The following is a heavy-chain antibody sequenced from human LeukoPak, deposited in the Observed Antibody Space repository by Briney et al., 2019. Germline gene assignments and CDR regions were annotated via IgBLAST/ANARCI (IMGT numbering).Heavy chain of an antibody. V-gene: IGHV4-38-2*01. D-gene: IGHD3-16*01. Sequence: SETLSLTCAVSGYSLGKNYYWGWIRQPPGKGLEWIGRIYGTGSTSYNPSLMNRVTMSADTSKNHFSLKLTSVTAADTAVYYCARYDSRGSASTRFDYWGQGILVTISS. CDR2: IYGTGST. CDR1: GYSLGKNYY. CDR3: ARYDSRGSASTRFDY. J-gene: IGHJ4*02.